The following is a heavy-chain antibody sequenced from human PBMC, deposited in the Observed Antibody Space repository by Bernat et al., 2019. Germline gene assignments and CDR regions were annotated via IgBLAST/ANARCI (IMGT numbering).Heavy chain of an antibody. CDR2: IYYSGST. Sequence: QVQLQESGPGLVKPSGTLSLTCTVSGGSVSSGSYYWSWIRQPPGKGLEWIGYIYYSGSTNYNPSLKSRVTISVDTSKNQFSLKLSSVTAADTAVYYCARRGGSYYYGSFDYWGQGTLVTVSS. V-gene: IGHV4-61*01. CDR3: ARRGGSYYYGSFDY. D-gene: IGHD1-26*01. CDR1: GGSVSSGSYY. J-gene: IGHJ4*02.